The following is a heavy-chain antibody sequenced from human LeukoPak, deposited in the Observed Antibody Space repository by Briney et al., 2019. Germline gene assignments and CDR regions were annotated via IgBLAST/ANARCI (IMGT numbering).Heavy chain of an antibody. J-gene: IGHJ4*02. D-gene: IGHD3-3*01. CDR1: GFVFSDAW. CDR3: STMSAIFGVVIPDH. Sequence: PGGSLRLSCAVSGFVFSDAWMSWVRKAPGKGLEWVGRIKSKTNGGTTDYAAPVKGRFSISRDDSKNTLFLQMYSLRTEDTGVYYCSTMSAIFGVVIPDHWGQGTLVSVSP. V-gene: IGHV3-15*01. CDR2: IKSKTNGGTT.